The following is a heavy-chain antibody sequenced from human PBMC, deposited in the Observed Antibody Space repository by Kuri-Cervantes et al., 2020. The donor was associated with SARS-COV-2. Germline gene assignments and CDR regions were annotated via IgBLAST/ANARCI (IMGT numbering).Heavy chain of an antibody. CDR1: GYSFSSYD. V-gene: IGHV1-8*01. D-gene: IGHD2-2*01. Sequence: ASVKVSCKASGYSFSSYDINWVRQAAGQGLEWMGWLNPDTGNTGNAKEFQGRVTMTTDTSINTAYMEVSSLSSEDTAVYYCARGEIDCSSTSCYFFRRGELGFDIWGQGTMVTVSS. CDR3: ARGEIDCSSTSCYFFRRGELGFDI. J-gene: IGHJ3*02. CDR2: LNPDTGNT.